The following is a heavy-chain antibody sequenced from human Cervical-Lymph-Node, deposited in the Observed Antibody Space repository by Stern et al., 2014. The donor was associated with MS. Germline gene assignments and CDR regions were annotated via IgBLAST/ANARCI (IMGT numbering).Heavy chain of an antibody. CDR1: GGSISSGGYY. D-gene: IGHD5-24*01. CDR2: IYYSGST. V-gene: IGHV4-31*03. J-gene: IGHJ4*02. CDR3: ARGRDGYKSHFDY. Sequence: QMQLVQSGPGLVKPSQTLSLTCTVSGGSISSGGYYWSWIRQHPGKGLEWIGYIYYSGSTYYNPSLKSRVTISVDTSKTQFSLKLSSVTAADTAVYYCARGRDGYKSHFDYWGQGTLVTVSS.